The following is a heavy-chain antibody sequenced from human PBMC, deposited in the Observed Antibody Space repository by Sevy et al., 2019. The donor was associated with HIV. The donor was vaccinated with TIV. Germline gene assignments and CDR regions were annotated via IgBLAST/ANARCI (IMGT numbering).Heavy chain of an antibody. Sequence: SETLSLTCAVYGGSFSGYYWSWIRQPPGKGLEWIGEINHSGSTNYNPSLKSRVTISVDTSKNQFSLKLSSVTAADTAVYYCACRPGIAVAGTGGYFDYWGQGTLVTVSS. CDR3: ACRPGIAVAGTGGYFDY. V-gene: IGHV4-34*01. CDR1: GGSFSGYY. J-gene: IGHJ4*02. D-gene: IGHD6-19*01. CDR2: INHSGST.